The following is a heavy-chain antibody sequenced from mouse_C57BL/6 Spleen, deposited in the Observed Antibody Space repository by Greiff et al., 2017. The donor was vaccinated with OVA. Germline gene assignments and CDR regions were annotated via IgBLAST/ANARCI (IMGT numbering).Heavy chain of an antibody. CDR3: ARSRLYYYGSSYWYFDV. D-gene: IGHD1-1*01. CDR2: INPNNGGT. Sequence: EVKLQESGPELVKPGASVKIPCKASGYTFTDYNMDWVKQSHGKSLEWIGDINPNNGGTIYNQKFKGKATLTVDKSSSTAYMELRSLTSEDTAVYYCARSRLYYYGSSYWYFDVWGTGTTVTVSS. V-gene: IGHV1-18*01. CDR1: GYTFTDYN. J-gene: IGHJ1*03.